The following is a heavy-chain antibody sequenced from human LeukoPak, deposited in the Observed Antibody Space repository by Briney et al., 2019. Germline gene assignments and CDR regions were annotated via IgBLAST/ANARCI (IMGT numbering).Heavy chain of an antibody. Sequence: PGGSLRLSCAASGFTFSSYAMGWVRQAPGKGLEWVSAISGSGGSTYYAASVKGRFTISRDNSKNTLYLQMNSLRAEDTAVYYCAKLYYYDSSGSFDYWGQGTLVTVSS. CDR2: ISGSGGST. V-gene: IGHV3-23*01. D-gene: IGHD3-22*01. CDR1: GFTFSSYA. CDR3: AKLYYYDSSGSFDY. J-gene: IGHJ4*02.